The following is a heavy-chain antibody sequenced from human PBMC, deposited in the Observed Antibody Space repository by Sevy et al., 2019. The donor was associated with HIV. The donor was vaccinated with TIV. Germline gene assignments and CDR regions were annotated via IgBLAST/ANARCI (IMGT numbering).Heavy chain of an antibody. CDR2: IKSNADGGTI. V-gene: IGHV3-15*05. CDR1: GFTFTYAW. D-gene: IGHD2-8*02. J-gene: IGHJ6*02. Sequence: GGSLRLSCAASGFTFTYAWMNWVRQAPGKGLEWVGRIKSNADGGTIDYAAPVKGRFIISRDDSKNHLYLQMNSLKTEDTGVYYCSTDPIILLLVTDGMDVWGQGTTVTVSS. CDR3: STDPIILLLVTDGMDV.